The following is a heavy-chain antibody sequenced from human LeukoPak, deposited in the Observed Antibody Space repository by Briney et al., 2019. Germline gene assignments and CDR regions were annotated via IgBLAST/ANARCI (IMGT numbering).Heavy chain of an antibody. CDR3: ARGERFEKYYFDY. J-gene: IGHJ4*02. V-gene: IGHV4-34*01. Sequence: SETLSLTCAVYGGSFSGYYWSWIRQPPGKGLEWIGEISHSGSTNYNPSLKSRVTISVDTSKNQFSLKLSSVTAADTAVYYCARGERFEKYYFDYWGQGTLVTVSS. CDR2: ISHSGST. CDR1: GGSFSGYY. D-gene: IGHD3-10*01.